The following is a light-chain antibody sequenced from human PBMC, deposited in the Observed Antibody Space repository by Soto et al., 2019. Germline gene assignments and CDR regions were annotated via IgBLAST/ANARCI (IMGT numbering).Light chain of an antibody. Sequence: IVMTQSPDTLSVSPGERVTLSCRASQNIGYSLAWYQQKPGQAPRLLIQGASNRATGIPVRFSGSGSGTEFTLTVSSLQSEDFGVYYCQQFKNYYTFGQGTKQEIK. V-gene: IGKV3-15*01. J-gene: IGKJ2*01. CDR2: GAS. CDR1: QNIGYS. CDR3: QQFKNYYT.